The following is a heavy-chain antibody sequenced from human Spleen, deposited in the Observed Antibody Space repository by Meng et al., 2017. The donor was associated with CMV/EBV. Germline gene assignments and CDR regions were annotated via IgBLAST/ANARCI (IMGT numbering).Heavy chain of an antibody. CDR2: ISGSGGST. CDR3: ARDYIIPAAGFDS. V-gene: IGHV3-23*01. Sequence: GGSLRLSCAAFGFTFGHYAMTWVRQAPGEGLQWVSYISGSGGSTYYAESVKGRFTISRDNSKNTLYLQMNSLRVDDTAVYYCARDYIIPAAGFDSWGQGSLVTVSS. J-gene: IGHJ4*02. CDR1: GFTFGHYA. D-gene: IGHD6-13*01.